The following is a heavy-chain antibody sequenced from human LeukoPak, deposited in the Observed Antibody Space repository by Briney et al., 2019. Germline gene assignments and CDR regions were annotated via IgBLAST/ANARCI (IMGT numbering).Heavy chain of an antibody. CDR2: IYYSGST. CDR3: ARHGGGSYSNDAFDI. CDR1: GGSISSYY. D-gene: IGHD1-26*01. V-gene: IGHV4-59*08. Sequence: SETLSLTCTVSGGSISSYYWSWIRQPPGKGLEWIGYIYYSGSTNYNPSLKSRVTISVDTSKNQFSLKLSSVTAADTAEYYCARHGGGSYSNDAFDIWGQGTMVTVSS. J-gene: IGHJ3*02.